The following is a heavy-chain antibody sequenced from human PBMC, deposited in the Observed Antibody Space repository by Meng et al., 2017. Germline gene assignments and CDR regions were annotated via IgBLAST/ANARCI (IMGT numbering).Heavy chain of an antibody. CDR2: IIPIFGTA. J-gene: IGHJ5*02. D-gene: IGHD2-21*02. V-gene: IGHV1-69*06. CDR1: GYTFTSYY. Sequence: SVKVSCKASGYTFTSYYMHWVRQAPGQGLEWMGGIIPIFGTANYAQKFQGRVTITADKSTSTAYMELSSLRSEDTAVYYCARPRDSYWFDPWGQGTLVTVSS. CDR3: ARPRDSYWFDP.